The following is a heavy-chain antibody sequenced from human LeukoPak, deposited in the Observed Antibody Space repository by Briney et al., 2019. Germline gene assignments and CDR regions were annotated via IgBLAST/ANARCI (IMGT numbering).Heavy chain of an antibody. CDR2: ITWNSGSI. Sequence: RPGRSLRLSCAASGFTFDNYAMHWVRQAPGKGLEWVSGITWNSGSIDYADSVKGRFTISRDNAKNSLYLQMNSLRAEDTAVYYCARLSLYSSGWYGDDWGQGTLVTVSS. V-gene: IGHV3-9*01. CDR1: GFTFDNYA. J-gene: IGHJ4*02. CDR3: ARLSLYSSGWYGDD. D-gene: IGHD6-19*01.